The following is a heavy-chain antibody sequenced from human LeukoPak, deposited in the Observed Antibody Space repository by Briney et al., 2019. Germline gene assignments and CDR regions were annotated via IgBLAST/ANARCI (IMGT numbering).Heavy chain of an antibody. J-gene: IGHJ5*02. CDR3: ARSPPHSKLRFDP. CDR2: ISSSSSSI. Sequence: GGTLRLSCAASGFTFSDYYMSWIRQAPGKGLEWVSYISSSSSSIDYADSVKSRFTISRDNAKNSLYLRMNSLRAEDTAVYYCARSPPHSKLRFDPWGQGTLVTVSS. V-gene: IGHV3-11*03. D-gene: IGHD6-13*01. CDR1: GFTFSDYY.